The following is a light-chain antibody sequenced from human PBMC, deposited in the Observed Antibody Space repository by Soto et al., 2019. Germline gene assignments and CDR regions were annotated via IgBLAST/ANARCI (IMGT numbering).Light chain of an antibody. CDR3: DSYTSSGTVV. J-gene: IGLJ2*01. CDR2: EVS. CDR1: SSDVGGYNY. V-gene: IGLV2-14*01. Sequence: QSALTQPASVSGSPGQSITISCTGTSSDVGGYNYVSWYQEHPGKAPKLIIYEVSNRPSGVSNRFSGSKSGNTASLTVSGLQAEDEDDYYCDSYTSSGTVVFGGGTKLTVL.